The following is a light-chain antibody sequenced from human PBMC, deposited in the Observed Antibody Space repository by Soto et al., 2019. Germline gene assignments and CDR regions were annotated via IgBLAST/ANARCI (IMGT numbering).Light chain of an antibody. CDR1: KLGDKY. CDR2: QDT. CDR3: QAWDSSTAT. Sequence: SYELTQAPSVSVSPGQTASITCYGDKLGDKYASWYQQKPGQSPVLVIYQDTKRPSGIPERFSGSNSRNTATLTISGTQAMDEADYYCQAWDSSTATFGGGTKLTVL. V-gene: IGLV3-1*01. J-gene: IGLJ2*01.